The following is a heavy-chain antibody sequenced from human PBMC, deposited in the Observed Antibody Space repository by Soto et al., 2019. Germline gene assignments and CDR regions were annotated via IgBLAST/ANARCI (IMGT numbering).Heavy chain of an antibody. CDR3: ARGGVITYYYGMDV. J-gene: IGHJ6*02. Sequence: SETLSLTCTVSGGSISSGDYYWSWIRQPPGKGLEWIGYIYYSGSTYYNPSLKSRVTISVDRSKNQFSLKLSSVTAADTAVYYCARGGVITYYYGMDVWGQGTTVTVSS. D-gene: IGHD3-10*01. V-gene: IGHV4-30-4*01. CDR2: IYYSGST. CDR1: GGSISSGDYY.